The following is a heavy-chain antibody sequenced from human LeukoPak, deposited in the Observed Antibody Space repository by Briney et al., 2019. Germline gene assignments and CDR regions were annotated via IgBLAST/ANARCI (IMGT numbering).Heavy chain of an antibody. V-gene: IGHV3-21*01. CDR2: IGTSSGYI. CDR3: ARDPYSGTYGDTYYYYMDV. D-gene: IGHD1-26*01. CDR1: GFIFSSYS. Sequence: GGSLRLSCTASGFIFSSYSMNWVRQAPGKGLEWVSFIGTSSGYIYYADSVKGRFTISRDNARNSLYLQMNSLRAEDTAVYYCARDPYSGTYGDTYYYYMDVWGKGTTVTISS. J-gene: IGHJ6*03.